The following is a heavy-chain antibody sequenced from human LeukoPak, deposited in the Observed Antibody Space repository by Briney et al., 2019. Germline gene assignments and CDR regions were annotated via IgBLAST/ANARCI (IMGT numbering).Heavy chain of an antibody. CDR1: GFTFSNSG. Sequence: PGGSLRLSCAASGFTFSNSGMHWVRQAPGKGLEWVAFIRFDGSSKFYTDSVKGRFTISRDNSKNTLNLQMNSLRAEDTAVYYCARGAGIAARPGWLSWFDPWGQGTLVTVSS. D-gene: IGHD6-6*01. CDR2: IRFDGSSK. J-gene: IGHJ5*02. CDR3: ARGAGIAARPGWLSWFDP. V-gene: IGHV3-30*02.